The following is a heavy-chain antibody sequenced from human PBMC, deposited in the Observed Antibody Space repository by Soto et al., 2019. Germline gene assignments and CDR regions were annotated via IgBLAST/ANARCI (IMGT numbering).Heavy chain of an antibody. CDR1: GGSVSSGDHA. CDR3: GRENWGSIDY. J-gene: IGHJ4*02. Sequence: QMQLQESGPGLVKPSETLSLNCVVSGGSVSSGDHAWGWIRQPPGKGLGWIGYSRSVNYNPSLRSRITTAVDTAKPQLYLKLSSVTAADTALYSCGRENWGSIDYWCQGPQVTVSS. CDR2: YSRSV. V-gene: IGHV4-61*08. D-gene: IGHD7-27*01.